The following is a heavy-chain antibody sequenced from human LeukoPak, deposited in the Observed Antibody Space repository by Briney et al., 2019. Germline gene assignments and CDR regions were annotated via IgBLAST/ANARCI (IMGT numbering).Heavy chain of an antibody. Sequence: PSETLSLTCAVYGGSFSGYYWSWIRQPPGKGLEWIGEINHSGSTNYNPSLKSRVTISVDTSKNQFSLKLSSVTAADTAVYYCARERFRITIVGVLGRLYGFDFWGGGTLVTV. D-gene: IGHD3-3*01. V-gene: IGHV4-34*01. J-gene: IGHJ4*02. CDR2: INHSGST. CDR3: ARERFRITIVGVLGRLYGFDF. CDR1: GGSFSGYY.